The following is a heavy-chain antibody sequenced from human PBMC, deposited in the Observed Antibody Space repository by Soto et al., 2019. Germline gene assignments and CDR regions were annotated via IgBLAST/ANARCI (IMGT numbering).Heavy chain of an antibody. CDR2: IIPVFGRP. Sequence: SVKVSCKASGGSFSSFGISWVRQAPGQGLEWMGGIIPVFGRPNYAQRFRGRLTITADESTNTVYLELIDLRSEDTAVYYCAREGSGYNLWGQGTQVTVPS. D-gene: IGHD5-12*01. J-gene: IGHJ1*01. V-gene: IGHV1-69*13. CDR1: GGSFSSFG. CDR3: AREGSGYNL.